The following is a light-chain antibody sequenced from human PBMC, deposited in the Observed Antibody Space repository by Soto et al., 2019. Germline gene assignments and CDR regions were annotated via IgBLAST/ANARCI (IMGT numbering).Light chain of an antibody. CDR2: DAS. Sequence: DIQMTQSPSTLSASVGDRVTITCRASQDINDWLAWYQQKPGNAPKFLIYDASTLQSGAPSRFSGSGSGTEFTLTISSLQPDDFATYYCQRYNTYETFGQGTKVDIK. V-gene: IGKV1-5*01. CDR3: QRYNTYET. CDR1: QDINDW. J-gene: IGKJ1*01.